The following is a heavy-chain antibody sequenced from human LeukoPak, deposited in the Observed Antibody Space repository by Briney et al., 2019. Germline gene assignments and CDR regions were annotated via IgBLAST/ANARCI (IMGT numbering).Heavy chain of an antibody. CDR2: IKQDGSEK. Sequence: GGSLRLSCAASGFTFKKYDVTWVRQAPGKGLEWVANIKQDGSEKYYVDSVKGRFTISRDNAKNSLYLQMNSLRAEDTAVYYCARDWYCSGGSCYYFDYWGQGTLVTVSS. D-gene: IGHD2-15*01. CDR3: ARDWYCSGGSCYYFDY. J-gene: IGHJ4*02. CDR1: GFTFKKYD. V-gene: IGHV3-7*01.